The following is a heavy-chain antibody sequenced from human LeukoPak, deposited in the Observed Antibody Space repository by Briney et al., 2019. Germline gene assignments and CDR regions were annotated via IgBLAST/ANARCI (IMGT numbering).Heavy chain of an antibody. CDR3: ARVVGNSYGPNWFNP. CDR1: GGSISSGGYY. Sequence: SQTLSLTCTVSGGSISSGGYYWSWIRQHPGKGLEWIGYIYYSGSTYYNPSLKSRVTISVDTSKNQFSLKLSSVTAADTAVYYCARVVGNSYGPNWFNPWGQGTLVTVSS. CDR2: IYYSGST. D-gene: IGHD5-18*01. V-gene: IGHV4-31*03. J-gene: IGHJ5*02.